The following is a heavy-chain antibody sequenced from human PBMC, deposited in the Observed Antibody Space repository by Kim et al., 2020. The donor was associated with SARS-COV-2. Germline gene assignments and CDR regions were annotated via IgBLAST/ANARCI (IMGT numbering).Heavy chain of an antibody. CDR1: GDSIRNYY. CDR3: VGSRTGRSP. D-gene: IGHD2-8*02. Sequence: SETLSLTCSVSGDSIRNYYWTWVRQPPGKGLEWIGYVNHTGDTYYSRSLRSRVTMSIDTSNNQFSLKLTSATTADTAVYYCVGSRTGRSPWGQGILVTVS. V-gene: IGHV4-59*13. CDR2: VNHTGDT. J-gene: IGHJ5*02.